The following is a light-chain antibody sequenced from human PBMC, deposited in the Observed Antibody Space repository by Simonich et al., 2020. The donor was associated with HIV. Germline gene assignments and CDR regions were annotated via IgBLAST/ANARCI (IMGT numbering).Light chain of an antibody. CDR3: QQYNNWPLTWT. V-gene: IGKV3-15*01. J-gene: IGKJ1*01. CDR1: QSVSSSN. CDR2: GAS. Sequence: EIVLTQSPGTLSLSPGERATLSCRASQSVSSSNLAWYQQKPGQAPRLLIYGASTRATGIPARFSGSGSGTEFTLTISSLQSEDFAIYYCQQYNNWPLTWTFGQGTKVEIK.